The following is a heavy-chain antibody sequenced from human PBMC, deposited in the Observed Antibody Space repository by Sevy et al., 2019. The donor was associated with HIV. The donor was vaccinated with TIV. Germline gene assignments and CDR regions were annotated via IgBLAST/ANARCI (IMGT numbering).Heavy chain of an antibody. V-gene: IGHV1-24*01. CDR3: XXXXXXXXXXGSPFDY. Sequence: ASVKVSCKVSGYTLTKLSMHWVRQAPGKGLEWMGSFDPEDGETIYQQKLKGRVTMTEDTSTDTAYMELSSLRSEDTXXXXXXXXXXXXXXXGSPFDYWGQGTLVTVSS. CDR2: FDPEDGET. J-gene: IGHJ4*02. CDR1: GYTLTKLS. D-gene: IGHD3-10*01.